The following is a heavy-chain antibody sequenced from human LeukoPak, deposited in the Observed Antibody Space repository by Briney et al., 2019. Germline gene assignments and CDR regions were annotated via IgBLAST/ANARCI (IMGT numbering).Heavy chain of an antibody. J-gene: IGHJ4*02. D-gene: IGHD1-26*01. CDR3: ARARGGSYYAFDY. V-gene: IGHV1-2*02. Sequence: ASVKVSCKASGYTFTGYYMHWVRQAPGQGLEWMGWINPNSGGTNYAQKFQGRVTMTRDTSISTAYMELSRLRSDDTAVYYCARARGGSYYAFDYWGQGTLVTVSS. CDR2: INPNSGGT. CDR1: GYTFTGYY.